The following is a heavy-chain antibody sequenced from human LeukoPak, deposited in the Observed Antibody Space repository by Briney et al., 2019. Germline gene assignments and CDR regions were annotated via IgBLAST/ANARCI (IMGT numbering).Heavy chain of an antibody. J-gene: IGHJ4*02. V-gene: IGHV4-59*01. CDR3: ARARCGFPFDY. Sequence: PSETLSLTCTVSGGSISSYDWSWIRQPPGKGLERIGYIYYSGSTNYNPSLKSRVTISVDTSKNQFSLKLSSVTAADTAVYYCARARCGFPFDYWGQGTLVTVSS. CDR1: GGSISSYD. CDR2: IYYSGST. D-gene: IGHD5-12*01.